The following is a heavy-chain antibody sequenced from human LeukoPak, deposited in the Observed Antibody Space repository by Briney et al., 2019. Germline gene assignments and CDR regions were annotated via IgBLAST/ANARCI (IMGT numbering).Heavy chain of an antibody. CDR1: GYTSTGYY. Sequence: TSVKVSCKASGYTSTGYYIHWVRQAPGEGLEWMGWINPNSSGTTYAQKFQGRVTMTRDTSISTAYMDLSRLRSADTAMYYCARQTIAARLTDYWGQGTLVTVSS. J-gene: IGHJ4*02. D-gene: IGHD6-6*01. CDR3: ARQTIAARLTDY. V-gene: IGHV1-2*02. CDR2: INPNSSGT.